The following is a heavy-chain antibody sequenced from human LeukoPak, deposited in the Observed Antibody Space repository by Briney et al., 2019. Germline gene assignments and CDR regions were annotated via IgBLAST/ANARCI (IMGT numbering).Heavy chain of an antibody. Sequence: GASVKVSCKASGYTFTSYYTHWVRQAPGQGLEWMGIINPGGRSTSYAQKFQGRVTMTRDTSTSTVYMELSSLRSEDTAVYYCTREIGPIQLHLWGSAFDYWGQGTLVTVSS. J-gene: IGHJ4*02. D-gene: IGHD5-24*01. CDR2: INPGGRST. CDR3: TREIGPIQLHLWGSAFDY. CDR1: GYTFTSYY. V-gene: IGHV1-46*01.